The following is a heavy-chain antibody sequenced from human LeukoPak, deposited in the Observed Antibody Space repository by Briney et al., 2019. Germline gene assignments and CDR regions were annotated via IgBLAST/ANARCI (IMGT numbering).Heavy chain of an antibody. CDR1: GYTFTSYG. J-gene: IGHJ4*02. V-gene: IGHV1-18*01. Sequence: ASVKVSCKASGYTFTSYGISWVRQAPGQGLEWMGWISAYNGNTNYAQKLQGSVTMTTDTSTSTAYMELRSLRSDDTAVYYCARDVAAAGTLDYWGQGTLVTVSS. D-gene: IGHD6-13*01. CDR3: ARDVAAAGTLDY. CDR2: ISAYNGNT.